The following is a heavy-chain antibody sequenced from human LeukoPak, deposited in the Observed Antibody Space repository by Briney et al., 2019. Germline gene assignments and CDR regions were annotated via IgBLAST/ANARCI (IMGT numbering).Heavy chain of an antibody. CDR3: SRLSAMLRGPEPFYYFEY. CDR1: GFTFSSYV. V-gene: IGHV3-21*01. J-gene: IGHJ4*02. Sequence: GGSLRLSCAASGFTFSSYVMHWVRQAPGKGLEWVSSISISSSYIYYADSVKGRFTMSRDNAKNSLFLQMNNLRAEDTAVYYCSRLSAMLRGPEPFYYFEYWGQGILVTVSS. CDR2: ISISSSYI. D-gene: IGHD3-10*01.